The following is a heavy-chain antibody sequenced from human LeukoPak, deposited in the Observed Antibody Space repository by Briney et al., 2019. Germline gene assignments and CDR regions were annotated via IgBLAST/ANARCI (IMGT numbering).Heavy chain of an antibody. CDR2: IYQSGHT. CDR1: GGSISKSSYY. V-gene: IGHV4-39*07. CDR3: ARQVATKGEWAFDI. J-gene: IGHJ3*02. Sequence: SETLSLTCTVSGGSISKSSYYWGWIRQPPGKGLEWIASIYQSGHTYYNPSLKSRVTISVDTSKSQFFLELNSVIAADTAVYYCARQVATKGEWAFDIWGQGTLVTVSS. D-gene: IGHD5-12*01.